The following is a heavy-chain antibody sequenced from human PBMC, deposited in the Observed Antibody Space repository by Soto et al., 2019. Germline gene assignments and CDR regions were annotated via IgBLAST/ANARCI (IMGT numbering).Heavy chain of an antibody. CDR1: GGSISSYY. Sequence: QVQLQESGPGLVKPSETLSLTCTVSGGSISSYYWSWIRQPPGKGLEWIGYIYYSGSTNYNPSLKSRVTISVDTSKNQFSLKLSSVTAADTAVYYCARGYSSSWPYGMDVWGQGTTVTVSS. J-gene: IGHJ6*02. CDR2: IYYSGST. V-gene: IGHV4-59*01. CDR3: ARGYSSSWPYGMDV. D-gene: IGHD6-13*01.